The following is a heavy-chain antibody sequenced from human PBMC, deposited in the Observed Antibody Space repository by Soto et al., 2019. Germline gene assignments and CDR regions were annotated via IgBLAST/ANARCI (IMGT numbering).Heavy chain of an antibody. V-gene: IGHV3-7*03. CDR2: IKQDGSEK. J-gene: IGHJ4*02. D-gene: IGHD1-26*01. CDR1: GFTIHSYW. Sequence: PGGSLRLSCAPSGFTIHSYWMSWFRQAPGKGLEWVANIKQDGSEKYYVDSVKGRCTTSRDNAKNSLYLQMNSLRAEDTAVYYCARDAYDSGSYPYWGQGTLVTVSS. CDR3: ARDAYDSGSYPY.